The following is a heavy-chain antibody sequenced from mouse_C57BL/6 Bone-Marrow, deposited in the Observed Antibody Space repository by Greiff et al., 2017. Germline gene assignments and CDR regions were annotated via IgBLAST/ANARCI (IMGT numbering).Heavy chain of an antibody. Sequence: LKESGPGILQPSQTLSLTCSFSGFSLSTFGMGVGWIRQPSGKGLEWLAHIWWDDDKYYNPALKSRLTISTDTSQNQVYLNIANVDTADTATYYCARILPYFSNYLYCGQGTTLTVSS. J-gene: IGHJ2*01. CDR3: ARILPYFSNYLY. V-gene: IGHV8-8*01. D-gene: IGHD2-5*01. CDR1: GFSLSTFGMG. CDR2: IWWDDDK.